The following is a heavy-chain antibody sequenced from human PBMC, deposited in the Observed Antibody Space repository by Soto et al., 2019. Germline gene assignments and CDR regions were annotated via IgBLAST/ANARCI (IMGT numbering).Heavy chain of an antibody. CDR1: GFTFTRYW. Sequence: EVQLVESGGGLVQPGGSLRLSCAASGFTFTRYWMNWVRQAPGKGLEWLANIKEDGSEKFYVDSVKGRFTISRDNAQKSVYLRMNRLGAEDTAVYYCARDEGGIGYYTGPYYYGMDVWGQGTTVTVSS. CDR2: IKEDGSEK. CDR3: ARDEGGIGYYTGPYYYGMDV. D-gene: IGHD3-3*01. J-gene: IGHJ6*02. V-gene: IGHV3-7*03.